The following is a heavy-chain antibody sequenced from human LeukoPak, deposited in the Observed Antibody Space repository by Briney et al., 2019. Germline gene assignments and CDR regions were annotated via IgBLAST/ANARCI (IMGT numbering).Heavy chain of an antibody. Sequence: SQTLSLTCAISGDSVSSNSAAWNWIRQSPSRGLEWLGRTYYRSKWYNDYAVSVKSRITINPDTSKNQFSLQLNSVTPEDTAVYYCATSPPHQYSSSWQFDYWGQGTLVTVSS. CDR2: TYYRSKWYN. CDR3: ATSPPHQYSSSWQFDY. V-gene: IGHV6-1*01. D-gene: IGHD6-13*01. J-gene: IGHJ4*02. CDR1: GDSVSSNSAA.